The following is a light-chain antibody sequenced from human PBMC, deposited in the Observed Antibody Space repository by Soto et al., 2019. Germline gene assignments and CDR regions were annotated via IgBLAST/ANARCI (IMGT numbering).Light chain of an antibody. Sequence: DIQMTQSPSTLSASVGDRVTITCRASQSITRSLAWYQQKPGKAPKLLIYKASSLESGVPSSFSGSGSGTEFTLTISGLQPDFFATYYCQHYNYMWTFGQGTKVEIK. CDR3: QHYNYMWT. V-gene: IGKV1-5*03. CDR2: KAS. CDR1: QSITRS. J-gene: IGKJ1*01.